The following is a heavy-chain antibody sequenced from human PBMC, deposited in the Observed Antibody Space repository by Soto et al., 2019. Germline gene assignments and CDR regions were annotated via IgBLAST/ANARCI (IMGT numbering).Heavy chain of an antibody. CDR3: ARTRKGYYYGMGV. J-gene: IGHJ6*02. Sequence: ASVKVSCKASGYTFTGYYMHWVRQAPGQGLEWMGWINPNSGGTNYAQKFQGWVTMTRDTSISTAYMELSRLRSDDTAVYYCARTRKGYYYGMGVWGQGTTVTVSS. CDR1: GYTFTGYY. V-gene: IGHV1-2*04. CDR2: INPNSGGT.